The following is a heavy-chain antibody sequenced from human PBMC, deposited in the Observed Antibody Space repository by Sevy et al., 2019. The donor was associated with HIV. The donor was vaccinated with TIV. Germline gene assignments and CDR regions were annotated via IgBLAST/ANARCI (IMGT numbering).Heavy chain of an antibody. V-gene: IGHV3-7*01. J-gene: IGHJ3*02. D-gene: IGHD6-25*01. CDR2: IKQDGSEK. CDR3: ARETYSRGYPAAFDI. Sequence: GGSLRLSCAASGFTFSSYWMSWVRQAPGKGLEWVANIKQDGSEKYYVDSVKGRFTISRDNAKNSLYLQMNSLRAEDTAVYYCARETYSRGYPAAFDIWGQGTMVTVSS. CDR1: GFTFSSYW.